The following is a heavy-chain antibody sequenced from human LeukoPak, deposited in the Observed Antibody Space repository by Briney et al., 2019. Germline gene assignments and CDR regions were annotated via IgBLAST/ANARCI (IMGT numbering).Heavy chain of an antibody. CDR1: GFSFSIYT. Sequence: GGSLRLSCAASGFSFSIYTTNWVRQAPGKGLEWVSYISSTSSITYYADSVQGRFTISRDNAENSLYLQMNSLRAEDTAVYYCARGDNWNYGIDYWGQGTLVTVSS. CDR2: ISSTSSIT. J-gene: IGHJ4*02. CDR3: ARGDNWNYGIDY. D-gene: IGHD1-7*01. V-gene: IGHV3-48*01.